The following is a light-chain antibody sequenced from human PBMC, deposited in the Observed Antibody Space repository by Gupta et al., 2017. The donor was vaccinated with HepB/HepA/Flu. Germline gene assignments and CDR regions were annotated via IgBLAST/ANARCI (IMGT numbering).Light chain of an antibody. CDR2: DNN. CDR3: GTWDSRLSVVV. CDR1: NSNIGNNY. Sequence: QSVLTQPPSVSAAPGQKVTISCSASNSNIGNNYVSWYQQLPGTAPKLLIYDNNKRPSGIPDRFSGSKSGTSATLGITGLQTGDEADYYCGTWDSRLSVVVFGGGTKLTVL. V-gene: IGLV1-51*01. J-gene: IGLJ2*01.